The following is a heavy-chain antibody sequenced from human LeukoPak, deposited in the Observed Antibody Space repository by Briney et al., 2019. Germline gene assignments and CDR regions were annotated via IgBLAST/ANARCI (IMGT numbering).Heavy chain of an antibody. CDR1: GFTFSNAW. CDR2: IKTKTDGGTA. J-gene: IGHJ4*02. V-gene: IGHV3-15*01. CDR3: TTEWALAGNFY. D-gene: IGHD6-19*01. Sequence: GGSLRLSCAASGFTFSNAWMAWVRQAPGKGLEWVGRIKTKTDGGTADYAAPVKGRFTISRDDSKNSLYLQMNSLKTEDTAVYYCTTEWALAGNFYWGQGTLVTVSS.